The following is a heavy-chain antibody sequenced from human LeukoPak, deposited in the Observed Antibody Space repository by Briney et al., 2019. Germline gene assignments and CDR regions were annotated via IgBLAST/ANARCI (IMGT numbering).Heavy chain of an antibody. D-gene: IGHD3-22*01. J-gene: IGHJ6*03. CDR1: GYTFTSYD. CDR2: MNPNSGNI. Sequence: ASVKVSCKASGYTFTSYDINWVRQATGQGLEWMGWMNPNSGNIGFAQKFQGRVTMTRNTSISTAYMELSSLRSEDTAVYYCARGADGSGHYYYYYYMNVWGKGTTVTTSS. CDR3: ARGADGSGHYYYYYYMNV. V-gene: IGHV1-8*01.